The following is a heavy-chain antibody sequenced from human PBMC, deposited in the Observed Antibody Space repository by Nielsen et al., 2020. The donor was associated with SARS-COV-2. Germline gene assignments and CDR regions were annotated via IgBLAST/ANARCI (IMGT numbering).Heavy chain of an antibody. V-gene: IGHV3-30*09. Sequence: GGSRRLSCAASGFTFSSYAMSWVRQAPGKGLEWVAMISYEGSYKYYADSVKGRFAISRENSRNTVFLQMNSLTTDDTAVYYCARGAVAGASSLDYWGQGTLVTVSS. CDR3: ARGAVAGASSLDY. CDR2: ISYEGSYK. D-gene: IGHD6-19*01. J-gene: IGHJ4*02. CDR1: GFTFSSYA.